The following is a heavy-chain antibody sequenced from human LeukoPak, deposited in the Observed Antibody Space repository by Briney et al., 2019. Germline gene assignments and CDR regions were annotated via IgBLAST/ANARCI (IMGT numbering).Heavy chain of an antibody. CDR1: GYRFTTYW. J-gene: IGHJ4*02. V-gene: IGHV5-51*01. D-gene: IGHD5-12*01. CDR3: ARQITDQSSGYDSIDY. Sequence: GKSLKISCKASGYRFTTYWIGWVRQMPGKGLEWMGIIYPGDSDTRYSPSFEGQVTISADKSITTAYLQWSSLKASDTAMYYCARQITDQSSGYDSIDYWGQGTLVTVSS. CDR2: IYPGDSDT.